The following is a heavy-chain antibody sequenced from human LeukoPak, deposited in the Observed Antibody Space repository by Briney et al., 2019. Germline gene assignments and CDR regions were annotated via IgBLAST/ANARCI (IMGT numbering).Heavy chain of an antibody. V-gene: IGHV3-11*04. CDR3: AKERAPLVDTAMALFDY. Sequence: GGSLRLSCAASGFTFSDYYMSWIRQAPGKGLEWVSYISSSGSTIYYADSVKGRFTISRDNAKNSLYPQMNSLRAEDTAVYYCAKERAPLVDTAMALFDYWGQGTLVTVSS. CDR1: GFTFSDYY. D-gene: IGHD5-18*01. CDR2: ISSSGSTI. J-gene: IGHJ4*02.